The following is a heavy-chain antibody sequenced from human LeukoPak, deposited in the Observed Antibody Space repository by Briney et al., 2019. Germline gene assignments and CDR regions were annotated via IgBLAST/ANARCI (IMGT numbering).Heavy chain of an antibody. CDR1: GFTFSSYS. V-gene: IGHV3-21*01. J-gene: IGHJ4*01. D-gene: IGHD5-18*01. CDR2: ISSSSSYI. Sequence: GGSLRLSCAASGFTFSSYSMNWVRQAPGKGLEWVSPISSSSSYIYYADSVKGRFTISRDNAKNSLYLQMNSLRAEDTAVYYCARLGYSYGGAYVGYWGQGTLVTVSS. CDR3: ARLGYSYGGAYVGY.